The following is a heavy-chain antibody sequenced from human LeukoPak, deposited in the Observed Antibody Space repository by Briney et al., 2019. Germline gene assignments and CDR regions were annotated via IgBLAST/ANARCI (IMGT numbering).Heavy chain of an antibody. V-gene: IGHV3-9*01. D-gene: IGHD6-13*01. CDR3: ARIAAAGNYFDY. Sequence: GGSLRLSCAASGFTFSTYGMNWVRQAPGKGLEWVSGISWNSGSIGYADSVKGRFTISRDNAKNSLYLQMNSLRAEDTALYYCARIAAAGNYFDYWGQGTLVTVSS. CDR1: GFTFSTYG. J-gene: IGHJ4*02. CDR2: ISWNSGSI.